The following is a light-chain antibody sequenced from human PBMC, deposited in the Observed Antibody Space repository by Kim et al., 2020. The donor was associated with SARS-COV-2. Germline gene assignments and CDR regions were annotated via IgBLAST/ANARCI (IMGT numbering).Light chain of an antibody. CDR1: QGIRNE. V-gene: IGKV1-17*01. J-gene: IGKJ4*01. Sequence: DIQLTQSPSSLSASVGDRVIITCRASQGIRNELSWYQQKPGITPKRLIYDVSSLERGVPSRFSGSGSGTEFTLTISSLQPEDFATYNCLQHNKYPLSFGGGTKVDIK. CDR3: LQHNKYPLS. CDR2: DVS.